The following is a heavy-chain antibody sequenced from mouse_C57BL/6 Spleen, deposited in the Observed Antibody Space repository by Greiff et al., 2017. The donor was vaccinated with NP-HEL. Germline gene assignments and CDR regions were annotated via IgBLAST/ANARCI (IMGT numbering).Heavy chain of an antibody. CDR2: ISYSGST. Sequence: EVQVVESGPGMVKPSQSLSLTCTVTGYSITSGYDWHWIRHFPGNKLEWMGYISYSGSTNYNPSLKSRISITHDTSKNHFFLKLNSVTTEDTATYYCARRGDYDDFDYWGQGTTLTVSS. D-gene: IGHD2-4*01. J-gene: IGHJ2*01. CDR3: ARRGDYDDFDY. V-gene: IGHV3-1*01. CDR1: GYSITSGYD.